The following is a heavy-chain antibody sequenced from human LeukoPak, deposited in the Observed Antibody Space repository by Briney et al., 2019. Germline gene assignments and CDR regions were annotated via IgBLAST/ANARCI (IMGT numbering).Heavy chain of an antibody. J-gene: IGHJ4*02. CDR3: ARAGYYDSSGPPSYFDY. Sequence: SQTLSLTCTVSGASISDAAYYWSWIRQPPGKGLEWIGYIYYSGSTYYNPSLKSRVTISVDTSKNQFSLKLSSVTAADTAVYYCARAGYYDSSGPPSYFDYWGQGTLVTVSS. V-gene: IGHV4-30-4*08. CDR2: IYYSGST. D-gene: IGHD3-22*01. CDR1: GASISDAAYY.